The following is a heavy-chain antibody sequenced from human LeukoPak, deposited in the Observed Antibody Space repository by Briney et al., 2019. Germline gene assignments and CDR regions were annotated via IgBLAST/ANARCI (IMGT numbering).Heavy chain of an antibody. V-gene: IGHV1-69*04. Sequence: GASVKVSCKASGGTFSSYTISWVRQAPGQGLEWMGRIIPILGIANYAQQFQGRVTITADKSTSTAYMELSSLRSEDTAVYYCARDSSDYGDPQDAFDIWGQGTMVTVSS. D-gene: IGHD4-17*01. CDR2: IIPILGIA. CDR3: ARDSSDYGDPQDAFDI. CDR1: GGTFSSYT. J-gene: IGHJ3*02.